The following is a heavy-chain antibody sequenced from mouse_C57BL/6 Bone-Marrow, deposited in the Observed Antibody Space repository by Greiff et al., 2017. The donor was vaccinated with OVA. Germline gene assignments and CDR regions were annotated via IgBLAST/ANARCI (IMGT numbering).Heavy chain of an antibody. CDR1: GYTFTSYW. CDR3: ARSYVNYSAWFAY. J-gene: IGHJ3*01. Sequence: QVQLQQPGAELVKPGASVKLSCKASGYTFTSYWMHWVKQRPGQGLEWIGMIHPNSGSTNYNEKFKSKATLTVDKSSSTAYMQLSSLTSEDSAVYYCARSYVNYSAWFAYWGQGTLVTVSA. V-gene: IGHV1-64*01. D-gene: IGHD2-1*01. CDR2: IHPNSGST.